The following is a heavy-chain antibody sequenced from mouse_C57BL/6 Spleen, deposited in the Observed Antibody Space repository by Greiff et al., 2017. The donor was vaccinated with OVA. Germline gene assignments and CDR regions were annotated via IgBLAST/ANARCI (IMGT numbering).Heavy chain of an antibody. V-gene: IGHV1-52*01. Sequence: QVQLQQPGAELVRPGSSVKLSCKASGYTFTSYWMHWVKQRPIQGLEWIGNIDPSDSETPYNQKFKDKATLTVDKSSSTAYMQLSSLTSEDSAVYDCARGLTAYFDYWGQGTTLTVSS. CDR2: IDPSDSET. CDR3: ARGLTAYFDY. CDR1: GYTFTSYW. D-gene: IGHD1-2*01. J-gene: IGHJ2*01.